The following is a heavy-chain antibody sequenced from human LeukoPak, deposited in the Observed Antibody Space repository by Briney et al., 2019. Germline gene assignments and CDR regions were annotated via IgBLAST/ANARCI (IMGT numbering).Heavy chain of an antibody. V-gene: IGHV3-21*01. Sequence: GGSLRLSCAASGFTFSSYSMNWVRQAPGKGLEWVSSISSSSSYIYYADSVKGRFTISRDNAKNSLYLQMNSLRAEDTAVYYCAREMVDTAEFDYWGQGTLVTVSS. D-gene: IGHD5-18*01. J-gene: IGHJ4*02. CDR3: AREMVDTAEFDY. CDR2: ISSSSSYI. CDR1: GFTFSSYS.